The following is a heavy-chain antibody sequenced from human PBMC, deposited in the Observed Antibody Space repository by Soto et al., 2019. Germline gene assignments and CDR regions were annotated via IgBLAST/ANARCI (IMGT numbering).Heavy chain of an antibody. CDR2: IKSKTNGGTT. Sequence: EVQLVESGGGLVKPGGSLRLSCAASGFTVSNAWMSWVRQAPGKGLEWVARIKSKTNGGTTDNPVPVTGRFAISSDNSKNTLYLQMNSLKTEDTAVYYCSREGRLIWFGELTDYWGQGTLVTVSS. D-gene: IGHD3-10*01. CDR3: SREGRLIWFGELTDY. V-gene: IGHV3-15*01. CDR1: GFTVSNAW. J-gene: IGHJ4*02.